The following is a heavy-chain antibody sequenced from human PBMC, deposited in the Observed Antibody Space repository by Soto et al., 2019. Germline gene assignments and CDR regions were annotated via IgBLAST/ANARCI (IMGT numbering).Heavy chain of an antibody. J-gene: IGHJ6*02. D-gene: IGHD5-18*01. V-gene: IGHV1-69*01. CDR3: ARGRRGYSYGRYNYYYYYGMDV. CDR1: GGTFSSYA. Sequence: QVQLVQSGAEVKKPGSSVKVSCKASGGTFSSYAINWVRQAPGQGLEWMGGIIPIFGTANYAQKFQGRVRLTADEFTSTAYMELSSLRSEDTAVYYCARGRRGYSYGRYNYYYYYGMDVWGQGTTVTVSS. CDR2: IIPIFGTA.